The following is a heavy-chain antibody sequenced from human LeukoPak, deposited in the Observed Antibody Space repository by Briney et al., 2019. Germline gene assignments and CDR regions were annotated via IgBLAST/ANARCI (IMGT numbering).Heavy chain of an antibody. Sequence: ASVKVSCKASGYTLTGYYIHWVRQAPGQGLEWMGWINPYTGDTNSAQKFQGRVTMTRDTSISTAYMELSRLTSDDSAVYYCARDPESPGELKYYYYMDVWGNGTTVTVSS. D-gene: IGHD1-26*01. CDR1: GYTLTGYY. CDR2: INPYTGDT. J-gene: IGHJ6*03. CDR3: ARDPESPGELKYYYYMDV. V-gene: IGHV1-2*02.